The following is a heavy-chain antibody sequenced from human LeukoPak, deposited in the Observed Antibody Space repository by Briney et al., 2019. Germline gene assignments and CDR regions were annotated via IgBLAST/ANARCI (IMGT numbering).Heavy chain of an antibody. CDR1: GYTFTGYY. D-gene: IGHD3-22*01. V-gene: IGHV1-2*02. CDR3: ARGRHYDSDGYYAAFYFDY. Sequence: GASVKVSCKASGYTFTGYYIHWVRQAPGQGLEWMGGINPDSGSTKDAQKFQGRVSMTRDTSINTAYMELTRVRSGDTALYYCARGRHYDSDGYYAAFYFDYWGQGTLVTVSS. J-gene: IGHJ4*02. CDR2: INPDSGST.